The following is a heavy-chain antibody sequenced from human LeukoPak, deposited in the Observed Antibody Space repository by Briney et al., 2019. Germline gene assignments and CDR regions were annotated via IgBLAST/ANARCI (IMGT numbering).Heavy chain of an antibody. Sequence: PGGSLRLSCAASGFTFSSYWMSWVRQAPGKGLEWVANIKQDGSEKYYVDSVKGRFTISRDSAKNSLYLQMNSLRAEDTAVYYCARRTTVVTPYYFDYWGQGTLVTVSS. CDR1: GFTFSSYW. CDR3: ARRTTVVTPYYFDY. D-gene: IGHD4-23*01. CDR2: IKQDGSEK. J-gene: IGHJ4*02. V-gene: IGHV3-7*01.